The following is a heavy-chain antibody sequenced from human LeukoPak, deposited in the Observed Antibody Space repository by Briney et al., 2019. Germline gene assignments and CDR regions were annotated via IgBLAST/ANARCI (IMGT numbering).Heavy chain of an antibody. CDR1: GYTFTSYG. Sequence: ASVKVSCKASGYTFTSYGISWVRQAPGQGLEWMGWISAYNGNTNYAQKLQGRVTMTTDTSTSTAYMELRSLRSDDTAVYYCARGQKLLWFGELLEATQREVYYYYYMDVWGKGTTVTISS. CDR3: ARGQKLLWFGELLEATQREVYYYYYMDV. V-gene: IGHV1-18*01. D-gene: IGHD3-10*01. J-gene: IGHJ6*03. CDR2: ISAYNGNT.